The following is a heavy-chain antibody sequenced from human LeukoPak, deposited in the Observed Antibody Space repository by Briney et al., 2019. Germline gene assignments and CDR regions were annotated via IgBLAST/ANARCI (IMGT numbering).Heavy chain of an antibody. CDR1: GLTFSTYA. CDR2: IGGGGTT. CDR3: AQDRGARYPFGMDV. Sequence: GGSLRLSCAASGLTFSTYAMRWIRQAPGKGLEWVSPIGGGGTTSYADSVKDRFTISRDLSKITVYLQMNSLRAEDTAVYYCAQDRGARYPFGMDVWGQGTTVTVSS. J-gene: IGHJ6*02. D-gene: IGHD2-2*01. V-gene: IGHV3-23*01.